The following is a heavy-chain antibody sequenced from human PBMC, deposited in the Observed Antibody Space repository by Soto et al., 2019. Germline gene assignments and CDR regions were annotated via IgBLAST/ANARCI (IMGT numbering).Heavy chain of an antibody. J-gene: IGHJ3*02. CDR1: GFTFSSYD. CDR3: ARSAPFSYDFWSGYFDAFDI. Sequence: GGSLRLSCAASGFTFSSYDMHWVHQATGKGLEWVSAIGTAGDTYYPGSVKGRFTISRENAKNSLYLQMNSLRAGDTAVYYCARSAPFSYDFWSGYFDAFDIWGQGTMVTVSS. D-gene: IGHD3-3*01. CDR2: IGTAGDT. V-gene: IGHV3-13*01.